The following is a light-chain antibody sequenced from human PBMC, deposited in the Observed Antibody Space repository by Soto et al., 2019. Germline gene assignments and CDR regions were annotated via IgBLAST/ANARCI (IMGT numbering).Light chain of an antibody. CDR3: QQRAGWPPT. CDR1: ETVAGSY. CDR2: GAP. J-gene: IGKJ4*01. Sequence: EIVLTQSPGTLSLSPGERATLSCRASETVAGSYLAWYQQKPGQAPRLLIHGAPTRATGIADRFTGSGSGTDFTLTISSLEPEDFAVYFCQQRAGWPPTFGVGTKVDIX. V-gene: IGKV3-20*01.